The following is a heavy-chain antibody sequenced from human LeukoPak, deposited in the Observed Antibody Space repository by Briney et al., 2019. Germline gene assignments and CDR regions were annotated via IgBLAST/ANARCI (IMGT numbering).Heavy chain of an antibody. V-gene: IGHV3-15*01. CDR1: GFTFSNAW. J-gene: IGHJ5*02. D-gene: IGHD3-22*01. CDR2: IKSKTDAGTA. CDR3: TTDPVTMIVVVST. Sequence: PGGSMRLSCAASGFTFSNAWMGWVRQAPGKGLECVGHIKSKTDAGTADYAAPVKGRFSISRDDSKNTLYLQMNSLKIEDTALYYCTTDPVTMIVVVSTWGQGTLVTVSS.